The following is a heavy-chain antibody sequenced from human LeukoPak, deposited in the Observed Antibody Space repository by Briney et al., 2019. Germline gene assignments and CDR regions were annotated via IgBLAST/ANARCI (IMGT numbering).Heavy chain of an antibody. J-gene: IGHJ3*02. CDR2: IYRSGST. CDR1: GGSISSGGYY. D-gene: IGHD3-10*01. CDR3: ARVGGIPLGAFDI. V-gene: IGHV4-30-2*01. Sequence: PSQTLSLTCTVSGGSISSGGYYWSWIRQPPGKGLEWIGYIYRSGSTYYNPSLKSRVTISVDRSKNQFSLKLSSVTAADTAVYYCARVGGIPLGAFDIWGQGTTVTVSP.